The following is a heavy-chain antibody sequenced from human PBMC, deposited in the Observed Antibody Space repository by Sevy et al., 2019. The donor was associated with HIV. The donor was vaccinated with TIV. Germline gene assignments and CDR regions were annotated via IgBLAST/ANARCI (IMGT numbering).Heavy chain of an antibody. Sequence: SETLSLTCAVSGGSISSVNWWHWVRQPPGKGLEWIGEIYHSGSTNCNPSLKSRVTISVDNSKNQFSLKLSSVTAADTAVYYCARGGETPRGFDPWGQGSLVTVSS. CDR1: GGSISSVNW. J-gene: IGHJ5*02. V-gene: IGHV4-4*02. CDR3: ARGGETPRGFDP. CDR2: IYHSGST. D-gene: IGHD3-16*01.